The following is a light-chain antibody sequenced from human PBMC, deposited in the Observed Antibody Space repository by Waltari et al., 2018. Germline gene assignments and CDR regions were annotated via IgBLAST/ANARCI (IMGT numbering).Light chain of an antibody. V-gene: IGKV1-39*01. CDR2: GAS. CDR3: QQTSSPPFS. Sequence: DIQMTLSPSSLSASVGDRVTVTCRASQSVDTYVNWYQHKPGTVPKLLIYGASTLHRGVPSRFTGSGSGTDFTLTITGLRPEDCATYYCQQTSSPPFSFGRGTKLEI. J-gene: IGKJ2*01. CDR1: QSVDTY.